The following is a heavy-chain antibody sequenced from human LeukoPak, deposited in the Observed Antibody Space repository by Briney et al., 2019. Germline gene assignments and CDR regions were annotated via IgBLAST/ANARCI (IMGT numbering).Heavy chain of an antibody. CDR1: GGSISSYY. CDR3: ARAARVRVAASSFDY. Sequence: PSETLSLTCIVSGGSISSYYWSWIRQPAGKGLEWIGRIYTSGSTNYNPSLKSRVTMSVDTSKNQFSLKLSSVTAADTAVYYCARAARVRVAASSFDYWGQGTLVIVSS. CDR2: IYTSGST. V-gene: IGHV4-4*07. D-gene: IGHD6-6*01. J-gene: IGHJ4*02.